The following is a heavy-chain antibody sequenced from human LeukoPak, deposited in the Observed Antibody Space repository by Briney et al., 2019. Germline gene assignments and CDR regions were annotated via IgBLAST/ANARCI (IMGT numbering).Heavy chain of an antibody. D-gene: IGHD6-13*01. V-gene: IGHV3-72*01. CDR3: ARALGIAAAGTAYYYGMDV. CDR1: GFTFRDHY. Sequence: GGSLRRSCAASGFTFRDHYMDWVRQAPGKGLEWVGRTRNKANSYTTEYAASVKGRFTISRDDSKNSLYLQMNSLKTEDTAVYYCARALGIAAAGTAYYYGMDVWGKGTTVTVSS. CDR2: TRNKANSYTT. J-gene: IGHJ6*04.